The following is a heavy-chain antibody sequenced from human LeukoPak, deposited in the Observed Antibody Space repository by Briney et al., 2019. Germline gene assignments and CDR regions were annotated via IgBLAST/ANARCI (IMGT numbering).Heavy chain of an antibody. CDR1: GYRFTAYW. D-gene: IGHD6-19*01. Sequence: GESLKISCGGSGYRFTAYWIGWVRQMPGKDLEWMGIIYPGNSDTKYSPSFQGQVTISVDKSINTAYLQWNSLKASDTAMYYCARRRVAGTRYYFDYWGQGTLVTVSS. CDR2: IYPGNSDT. J-gene: IGHJ4*02. V-gene: IGHV5-51*01. CDR3: ARRRVAGTRYYFDY.